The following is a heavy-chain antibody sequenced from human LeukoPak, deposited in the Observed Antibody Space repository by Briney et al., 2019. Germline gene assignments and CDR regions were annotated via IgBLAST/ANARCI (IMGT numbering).Heavy chain of an antibody. CDR2: IYRGGST. D-gene: IGHD6-19*01. J-gene: IGHJ1*01. Sequence: AGGSLRLSCAASWFTVSSNYMRWVRQAPGKGLEWVSVIYRGGSTYYADSVKGRLPISKENSKTTLYFQMTSLRAEDTAVYYCVVAVAGTIGLQYFKHWGQGTLVTVSS. CDR1: WFTVSSNY. CDR3: VVAVAGTIGLQYFKH. V-gene: IGHV3-53*01.